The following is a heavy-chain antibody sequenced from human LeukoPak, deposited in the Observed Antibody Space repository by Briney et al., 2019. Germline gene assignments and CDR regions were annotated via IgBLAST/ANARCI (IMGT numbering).Heavy chain of an antibody. CDR3: ARGDYYDSSGYSQYFQH. CDR2: IWYDGSNK. V-gene: IGHV3-33*08. J-gene: IGHJ1*01. D-gene: IGHD3-22*01. CDR1: GFTFSSYW. Sequence: GGSLRLSCAASGFTFSSYWMHWVRQAPGKGLEWVAVIWYDGSNKYYADSVKGRFTISRDNSKNTLYLQMNSLRAEDTAVYYCARGDYYDSSGYSQYFQHWGQGTLVTVSS.